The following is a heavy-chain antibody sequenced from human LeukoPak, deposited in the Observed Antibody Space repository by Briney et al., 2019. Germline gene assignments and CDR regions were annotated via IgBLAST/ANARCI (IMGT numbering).Heavy chain of an antibody. Sequence: SETLSLTCTVSGGSISSSSYYWGWIRQPPGKGLEWIGSIYYSGSTYYNPSLKSRVTISVDTSKNQFSLKLSPVTAADTAVYYCARVGDLRGATGVEGWLDYWGQGTLVTVSS. CDR1: GGSISSSSYY. J-gene: IGHJ4*02. V-gene: IGHV4-39*07. D-gene: IGHD1-26*01. CDR2: IYYSGST. CDR3: ARVGDLRGATGVEGWLDY.